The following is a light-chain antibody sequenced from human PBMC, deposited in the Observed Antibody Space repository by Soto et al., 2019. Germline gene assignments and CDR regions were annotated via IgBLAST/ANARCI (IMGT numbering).Light chain of an antibody. V-gene: IGKV3-15*01. Sequence: EIMTTHSPPTLSVSPGERATLSCRASQSVGSKLAWYQQRPGQAPRLLMFRTSSRATGFPARFSGSGSGTDFTLTISSLEPEDFAVYYCQQYNNWPRTLGQGTKVDIK. CDR2: RTS. CDR1: QSVGSK. J-gene: IGKJ1*01. CDR3: QQYNNWPRT.